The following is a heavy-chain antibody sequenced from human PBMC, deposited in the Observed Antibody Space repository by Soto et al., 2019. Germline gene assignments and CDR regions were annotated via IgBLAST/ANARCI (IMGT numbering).Heavy chain of an antibody. D-gene: IGHD4-4*01. CDR2: ISSSSSYI. CDR3: ARRNHDYSNPREPQPFDY. J-gene: IGHJ4*02. Sequence: GSLRLSCAASGFTFSSYSMNWVRQAPGKGLEWVSSISSSSSYIYYADSVKGRFTISRDNAKNSLYLQMNSLRAEDTAVYYCARRNHDYSNPREPQPFDYWGQGTLVTVSS. V-gene: IGHV3-21*01. CDR1: GFTFSSYS.